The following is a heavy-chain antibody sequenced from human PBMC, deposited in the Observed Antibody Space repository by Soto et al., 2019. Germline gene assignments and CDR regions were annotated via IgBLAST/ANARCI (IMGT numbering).Heavy chain of an antibody. V-gene: IGHV5-51*01. CDR1: GYSFTSYW. D-gene: IGHD1-20*01. Sequence: GESLKISCKGSGYSFTSYWIGWGRQMPGKGLEWMGIIYPGDSDTRYSPSLQGQVTISADKSISTAYLQWSSLKASDTAMYYCAIPRGYNWNPDAFDIWGQGTMVTVSS. J-gene: IGHJ3*02. CDR2: IYPGDSDT. CDR3: AIPRGYNWNPDAFDI.